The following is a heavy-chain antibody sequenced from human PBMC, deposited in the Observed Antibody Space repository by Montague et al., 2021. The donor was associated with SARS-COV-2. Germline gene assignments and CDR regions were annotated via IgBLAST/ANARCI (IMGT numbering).Heavy chain of an antibody. CDR2: ICYSGMA. CDR1: GGSISSQTSC. J-gene: IGHJ4*02. V-gene: IGHV4-39*07. Sequence: SETLSLTRTVSGGSISSQTSCWGWVRLPPGKGLEWIGSICYSGMAHYTPSLKSRLIISLDTSKTHVSLKLRSVTAADTAVYYCASTVDYYAHFDSWGQGTLVSVSS. D-gene: IGHD3-22*01. CDR3: ASTVDYYAHFDS.